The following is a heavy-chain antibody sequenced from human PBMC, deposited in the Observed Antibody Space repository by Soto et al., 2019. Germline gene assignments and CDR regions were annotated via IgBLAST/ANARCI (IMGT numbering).Heavy chain of an antibody. V-gene: IGHV4-61*01. D-gene: IGHD2-21*01. J-gene: IGHJ6*02. Sequence: QVQLQESGPGLVKPSETLSLTCTVSGGSVSSGSFYWGWIRQPPGKGLEWIGYIYDSGNTNYNPSLKSRVTILVDTSKIQFSLKLSSVTAADTAMYYCARTYSGGSGRGGSMDVWGQGTTVTVS. CDR2: IYDSGNT. CDR1: GGSVSSGSFY. CDR3: ARTYSGGSGRGGSMDV.